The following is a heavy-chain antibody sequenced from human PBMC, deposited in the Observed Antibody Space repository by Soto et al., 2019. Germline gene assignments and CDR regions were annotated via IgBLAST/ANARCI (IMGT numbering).Heavy chain of an antibody. D-gene: IGHD3-16*02. V-gene: IGHV2-5*02. J-gene: IGHJ6*02. CDR1: GFSLSTSGVG. Sequence: QITLKESGPTLVKPTQTLTLTCTFSGFSLSTSGVGVGWIRQPPGKALEWLALIYWDDDKRYSPSLKSRLTTPKDTSKNQVVLTMTNMDPVDTATYYCAHTDRHYYYYYGMDVWGQGTTVTVSS. CDR3: AHTDRHYYYYYGMDV. CDR2: IYWDDDK.